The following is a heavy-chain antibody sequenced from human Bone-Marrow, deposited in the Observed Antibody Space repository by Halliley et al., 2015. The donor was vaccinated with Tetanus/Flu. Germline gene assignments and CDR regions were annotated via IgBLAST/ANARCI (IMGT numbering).Heavy chain of an antibody. V-gene: IGHV4-39*01. J-gene: IGHJ6*02. CDR3: ARHLSPPRSLEFFPIIQYLDL. CDR1: GGSISSARSR. D-gene: IGHD3-3*01. CDR2: IYGGST. Sequence: LRLSCSVSGGSISSARSRWGWIRQSPGKGPEWIGAIYGGSTHYNPSLQSRVTISTDASKNQFSLRLNSVTAADTAVYYCARHLSPPRSLEFFPIIQYLDLWGQGTTVPVSS.